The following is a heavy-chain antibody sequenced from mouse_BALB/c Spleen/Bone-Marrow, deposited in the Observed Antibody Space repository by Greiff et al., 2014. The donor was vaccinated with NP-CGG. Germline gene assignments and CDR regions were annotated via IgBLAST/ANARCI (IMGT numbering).Heavy chain of an antibody. D-gene: IGHD4-1*01. J-gene: IGHJ4*01. CDR3: ARFAGAPYTMDY. CDR1: GYSITSDYS. Sequence: EVNLVESGPDLVKPSQSLSLTCTVTGYSITSDYSWHWIRQFPGNKLEWMGYIHYSGTTVYNPSLKSRISITRDTSNNQFFLQLNPVTTEDTATYYCARFAGAPYTMDYWGQGTSVTVSS. V-gene: IGHV3-1*02. CDR2: IHYSGTT.